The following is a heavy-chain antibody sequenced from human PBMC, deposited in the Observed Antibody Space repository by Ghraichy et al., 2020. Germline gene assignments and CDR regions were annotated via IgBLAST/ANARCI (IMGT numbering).Heavy chain of an antibody. V-gene: IGHV3-43D*04. CDR2: ISWDGGST. CDR1: GFTFDDYA. D-gene: IGHD3-10*01. Sequence: GGSLRLSCAASGFTFDDYAMHWVRQAPGKGLEWVSLISWDGGSTYYADSVKGLFTISRDNSKNSLYLQMNSLRAEDTALYYCAKVLGVRGVIPRYYYYGMDVWGQGTTVTVSS. CDR3: AKVLGVRGVIPRYYYYGMDV. J-gene: IGHJ6*02.